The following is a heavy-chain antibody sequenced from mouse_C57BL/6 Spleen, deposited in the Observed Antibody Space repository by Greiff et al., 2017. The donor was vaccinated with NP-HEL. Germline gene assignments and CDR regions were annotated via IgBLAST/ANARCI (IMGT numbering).Heavy chain of an antibody. CDR2: ISNGGGST. D-gene: IGHD2-4*01. V-gene: IGHV5-12*01. CDR1: GFTFSDYY. J-gene: IGHJ2*01. CDR3: ARRSDYDRVFDY. Sequence: EVKLVESGGGLVQPGGSLKLSCAASGFTFSDYYMYWVRQTPEKRLEWVAYISNGGGSTYYPDTVKGRFTISRDNAKNTLYLQMSRLKSEDTAMYYCARRSDYDRVFDYWGQGTTLTVSS.